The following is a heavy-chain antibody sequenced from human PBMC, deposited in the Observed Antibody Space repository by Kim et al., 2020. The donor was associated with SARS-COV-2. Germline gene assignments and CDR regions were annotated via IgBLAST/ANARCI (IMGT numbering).Heavy chain of an antibody. CDR1: GFTFSSYS. V-gene: IGHV3-21*04. Sequence: GGSLRLSCAASGFTFSSYSMNWVRQAPGKGLEWVSSISSSSSYIYYADSVKGRFTISRDNAKNSLYLQMNSLRAEDTAVYYCARGGYCSSTSCYVDKNFDYWGQGTLVTVSS. CDR3: ARGGYCSSTSCYVDKNFDY. D-gene: IGHD2-2*01. CDR2: ISSSSSYI. J-gene: IGHJ4*02.